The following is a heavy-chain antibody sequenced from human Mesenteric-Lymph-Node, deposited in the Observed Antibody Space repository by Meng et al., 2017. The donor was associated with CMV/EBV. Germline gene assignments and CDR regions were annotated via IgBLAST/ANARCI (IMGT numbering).Heavy chain of an antibody. V-gene: IGHV4-61*01. J-gene: IGHJ4*02. D-gene: IGHD5-24*01. CDR3: ARGDGNSPDHSDY. CDR1: GASVDTGSYY. Sequence: SETLSLTCTVSGASVDTGSYYWSWIRQTPGKGLEWIAYLYYGGSTNDNPSLKSRVTISIDTSKNQFSLKLTYVTAADTAVYYCARGDGNSPDHSDYWGQGTLVTVSS. CDR2: LYYGGST.